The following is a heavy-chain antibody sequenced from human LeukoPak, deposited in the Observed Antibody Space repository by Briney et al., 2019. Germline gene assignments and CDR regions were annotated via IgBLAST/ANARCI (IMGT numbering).Heavy chain of an antibody. CDR2: IDYSGSP. V-gene: IGHV4-59*08. CDR1: GDSMSTYY. Sequence: SETLSLTCTVSGDSMSTYYWSWIRQPPGKGLEWIGYIDYSGSPNHSPSLRSRVTMSIDTSRNQFSLKLTSVTASDTAMYYCARLNGGPWGQGTLVTVSS. D-gene: IGHD3-10*01. CDR3: ARLNGGP. J-gene: IGHJ5*02.